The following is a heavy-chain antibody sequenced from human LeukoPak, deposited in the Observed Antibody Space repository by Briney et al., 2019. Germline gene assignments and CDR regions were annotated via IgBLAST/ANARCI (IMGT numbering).Heavy chain of an antibody. CDR3: ARASPGATFDY. CDR1: GGSISSGDYY. CDR2: IYYSGST. V-gene: IGHV4-30-4*08. Sequence: KPSETLSLTCTVSGGSISSGDYYWSWIRQPPGKGLEWIGYIYYSGSTYYNPSLKSRVTISVDTSKNQFSLKLSSVTAADTAVYYCARASPGATFDYWGQGTLVTVSS. J-gene: IGHJ4*02.